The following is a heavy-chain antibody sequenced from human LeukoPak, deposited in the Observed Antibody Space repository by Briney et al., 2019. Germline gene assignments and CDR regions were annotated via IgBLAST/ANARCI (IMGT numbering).Heavy chain of an antibody. J-gene: IGHJ3*02. CDR2: INHGGNT. V-gene: IGHV4-34*01. D-gene: IGHD3-16*01. CDR1: GESFSGYF. CDR3: AGLAVMEVIDFDI. Sequence: KPSETLSLTCAVYGESFSGYFWSWIRQTPGKGLEWIGEINHGGNTRYNPSLKSRVAISIDTSANQFSLNLNSVTAADTAVYYCAGLAVMEVIDFDIWGQGTLVTVSS.